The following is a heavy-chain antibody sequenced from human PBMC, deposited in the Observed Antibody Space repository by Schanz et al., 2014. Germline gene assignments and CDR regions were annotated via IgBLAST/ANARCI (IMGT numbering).Heavy chain of an antibody. J-gene: IGHJ6*02. CDR2: ISSSSSYT. D-gene: IGHD3-3*01. CDR3: ARFLARYQYYGVDV. Sequence: QVQLVESGGGLVKPGGSLRLSCAASGLTFSDYYMSWIRQAPGKGLEWVSYISSSSSYTNYADPVKGRFSISRDNGETSVYLQINSLRVEDTAVYYCARFLARYQYYGVDVWGQGTTVIVSS. V-gene: IGHV3-11*05. CDR1: GLTFSDYY.